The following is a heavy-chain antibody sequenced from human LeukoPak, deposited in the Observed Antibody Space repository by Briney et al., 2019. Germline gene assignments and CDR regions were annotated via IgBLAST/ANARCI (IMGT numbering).Heavy chain of an antibody. J-gene: IGHJ6*04. Sequence: SETLSLTCVLYGGSSSGYYWSWIRQPPGKGLEWIGEINHSGSTNYNPSLKSRVTISVDTSKNQFSLKLSSVTAADTAVYYCAELGITMIGGVWGKGTTVTISS. CDR3: AELGITMIGGV. CDR1: GGSSSGYY. D-gene: IGHD3-10*02. CDR2: INHSGST. V-gene: IGHV4-34*01.